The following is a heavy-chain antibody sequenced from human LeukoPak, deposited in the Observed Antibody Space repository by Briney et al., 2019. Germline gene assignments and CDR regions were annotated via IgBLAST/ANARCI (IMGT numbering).Heavy chain of an antibody. J-gene: IGHJ3*02. Sequence: GGSLRLSCAASGFTFSSYSMNWFRQAPGKGLEWVSYIGGSRSGGSRSIIYYADSVKGRFTISRDNAKNSLYLQMSSLRVEDTAVYYCARSGITMVGGASIGLLTFDIWGPGTMVTVSP. CDR1: GFTFSSYS. CDR2: IGGSRSGGSRSII. V-gene: IGHV3-48*04. CDR3: ARSGITMVGGASIGLLTFDI. D-gene: IGHD3-10*01.